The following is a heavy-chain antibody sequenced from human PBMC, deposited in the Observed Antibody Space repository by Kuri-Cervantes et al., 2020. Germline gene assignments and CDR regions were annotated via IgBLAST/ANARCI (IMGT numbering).Heavy chain of an antibody. CDR1: GFTFDDYA. J-gene: IGHJ5*02. Sequence: SLKISCAASGFTFDDYAMHWVRQAPGKGLEWVSGISWNSGSIGYADSVKGRFTISRDNAKNSLYLQVNSLRAEATAVYYCAPFYYGSGTILGGFDPWGQGTLVTVSS. D-gene: IGHD3-10*01. CDR2: ISWNSGSI. CDR3: APFYYGSGTILGGFDP. V-gene: IGHV3-9*01.